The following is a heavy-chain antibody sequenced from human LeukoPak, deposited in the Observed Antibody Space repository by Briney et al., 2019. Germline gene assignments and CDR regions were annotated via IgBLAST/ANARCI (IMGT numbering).Heavy chain of an antibody. V-gene: IGHV3-66*01. CDR3: ASGTTVTTAFDY. CDR2: IYSGGNR. J-gene: IGHJ4*02. D-gene: IGHD4-17*01. CDR1: GFSVSSNY. Sequence: GGSLRLSCVASGFSVSSNYMTWVRQAPGKGLEWVSIIYSGGNRYYADSVEGRFTISRDNSKNTVYLHMDSLRAEDTAAYYCASGTTVTTAFDYWGQGTLVTVSS.